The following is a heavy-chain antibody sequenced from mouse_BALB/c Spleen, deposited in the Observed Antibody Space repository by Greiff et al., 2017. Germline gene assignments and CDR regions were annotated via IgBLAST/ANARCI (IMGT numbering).Heavy chain of an antibody. J-gene: IGHJ2*01. CDR1: GYTFTSYW. CDR3: ANYGSSYDVDYFDY. Sequence: QVQLQQPGAELVKPGASVKLSCKASGYTFTSYWMHWVKQRPGQGLEWIGEINPSNGRTNYNEKFKSKATLTVDKSSSTAYMQLSSLTSEDSAVYYCANYGSSYDVDYFDYWGQGTTLTVSS. D-gene: IGHD1-1*01. V-gene: IGHV1S81*02. CDR2: INPSNGRT.